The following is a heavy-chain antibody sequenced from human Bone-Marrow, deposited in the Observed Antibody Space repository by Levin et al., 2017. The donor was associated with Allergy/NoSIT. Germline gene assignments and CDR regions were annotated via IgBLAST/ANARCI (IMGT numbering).Heavy chain of an antibody. J-gene: IGHJ6*03. CDR3: ARASDNYYGSGSYPLRRSYYMDV. CDR2: INHSGST. V-gene: IGHV4-34*01. CDR1: GGSFSGYY. D-gene: IGHD3-10*01. Sequence: SQTLSLTCAVYGGSFSGYYWSWIRQPPGKGLEWIGEINHSGSTNYNPSLKSRVTISVDTSKNQFSLKLSSVTAADTAVYYCARASDNYYGSGSYPLRRSYYMDVWGKGTTVTVSS.